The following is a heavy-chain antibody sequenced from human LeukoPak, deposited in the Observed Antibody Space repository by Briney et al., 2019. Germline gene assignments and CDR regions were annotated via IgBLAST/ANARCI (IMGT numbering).Heavy chain of an antibody. J-gene: IGHJ6*03. CDR3: ARDPYSGAYYEGYYYYYMDV. D-gene: IGHD1-26*01. V-gene: IGHV3-21*01. Sequence: GGSLRLSCAAPGFTFSNYNMNWVRQAPGKGLEWISSITSSSSYKFYADSVKGRFTISRDNAKNSLYLQMNSLRAEDTAVYYCARDPYSGAYYEGYYYYYMDVWGKGTAVIVSS. CDR2: ITSSSSYK. CDR1: GFTFSNYN.